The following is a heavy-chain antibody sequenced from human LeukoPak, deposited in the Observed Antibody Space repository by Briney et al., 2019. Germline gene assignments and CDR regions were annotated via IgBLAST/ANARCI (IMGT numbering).Heavy chain of an antibody. D-gene: IGHD6-19*01. CDR1: GFPFSDHY. Sequence: GGSLRLSCAASGFPFSDHYMDWVRQARGKGLEWVGRARNKAKSYTTEYAASVNDRFTISRDDTKKSLFLQMNSLKTEDTAVYYCARTYSTAWGSNFFDIWGQGTMVTVSS. CDR3: ARTYSTAWGSNFFDI. J-gene: IGHJ3*02. V-gene: IGHV3-72*01. CDR2: ARNKAKSYTT.